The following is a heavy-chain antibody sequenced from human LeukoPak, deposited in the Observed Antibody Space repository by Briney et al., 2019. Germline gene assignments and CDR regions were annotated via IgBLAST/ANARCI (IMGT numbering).Heavy chain of an antibody. CDR1: GYTFTSYG. D-gene: IGHD3-22*01. V-gene: IGHV1-18*01. J-gene: IGHJ5*02. Sequence: GASVKVSCKASGYTFTSYGISWVRQAPGQGLEWMGWISAYNGNTNYAQKLQGRVTMTTDTSTSTAYMELWSLRSDDTAVYYCARGKDDSSGYYYVNWFDPWGQGTLVTVSS. CDR2: ISAYNGNT. CDR3: ARGKDDSSGYYYVNWFDP.